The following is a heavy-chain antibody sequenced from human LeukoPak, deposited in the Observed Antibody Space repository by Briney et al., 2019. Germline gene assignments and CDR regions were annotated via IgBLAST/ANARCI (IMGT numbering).Heavy chain of an antibody. CDR1: GYTFTSYG. CDR3: GRDLVSYYDILTGYYNDEGGPDGFDP. J-gene: IGHJ5*02. D-gene: IGHD3-9*01. CDR2: ISTYNDNT. Sequence: ASVKVSCKASGYTFTSYGINWVRQAPGHGLEWMGWISTYNDNTNYPQKFQGRVTMTTDTSTSTAYMELRRLRSDDTAVYYCGRDLVSYYDILTGYYNDEGGPDGFDPWGQGTLVTVSS. V-gene: IGHV1-18*01.